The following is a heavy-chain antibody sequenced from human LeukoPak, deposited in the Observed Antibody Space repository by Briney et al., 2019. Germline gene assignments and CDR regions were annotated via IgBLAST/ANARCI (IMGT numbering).Heavy chain of an antibody. Sequence: PGGSLRLSCAASGFTFSSYAMSWARQAPGKGLEWVSAISGSGGSTYYADSVKGRFTISRDNSKNTLYLQMNSLRAEDTAVYYCAKAPSITMIVVVIGIDYWGQGTLVTVSS. CDR3: AKAPSITMIVVVIGIDY. CDR2: ISGSGGST. J-gene: IGHJ4*02. D-gene: IGHD3-22*01. CDR1: GFTFSSYA. V-gene: IGHV3-23*01.